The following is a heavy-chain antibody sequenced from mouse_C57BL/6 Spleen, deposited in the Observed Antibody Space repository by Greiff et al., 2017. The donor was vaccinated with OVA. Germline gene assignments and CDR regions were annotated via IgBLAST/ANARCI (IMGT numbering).Heavy chain of an antibody. V-gene: IGHV5-17*01. D-gene: IGHD1-1*01. J-gene: IGHJ3*01. CDR3: ASLTTVVAKGFAY. CDR2: ISSGSSTI. Sequence: DVMLVESGGGLVKPGGSLKLSCAASGFTFSDYGMHWVRQAPEKGLEWVAYISSGSSTIYYADTVKGRFTISRDNAKNTLFLQMTSLRSEDTAMYYCASLTTVVAKGFAYWGQGTLVTVSA. CDR1: GFTFSDYG.